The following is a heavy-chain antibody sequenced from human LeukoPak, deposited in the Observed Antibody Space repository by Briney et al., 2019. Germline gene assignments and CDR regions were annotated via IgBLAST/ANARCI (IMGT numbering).Heavy chain of an antibody. Sequence: ETLSLTCAVYGGSFSGYYWSWVRQAPGKGLEWVANIKHDGSDKYYVDSVKGRFTFSRDNAKNSLYLQMNSLRAEDTAVYYCARGGAVAGPDWGDAFDIWGQGTMVTVSS. D-gene: IGHD6-13*01. V-gene: IGHV3-7*03. J-gene: IGHJ3*02. CDR2: IKHDGSDK. CDR1: GGSFSGYY. CDR3: ARGGAVAGPDWGDAFDI.